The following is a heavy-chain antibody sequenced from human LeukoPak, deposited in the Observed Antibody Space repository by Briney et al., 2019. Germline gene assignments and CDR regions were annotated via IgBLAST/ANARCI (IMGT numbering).Heavy chain of an antibody. J-gene: IGHJ4*02. V-gene: IGHV3-74*01. CDR2: INNDGRSI. CDR3: ARDVWGDRDSYFDN. D-gene: IGHD2-21*01. CDR1: GFTFSSYW. Sequence: GGSLRLSCAASGFTFSSYWMHWVRQAPGKGLVWVSRINNDGRSISYVESVKGRFAMSRDSAKNTLYLQMNSLRAEDTAVYYCARDVWGDRDSYFDNWGQGALVTVSS.